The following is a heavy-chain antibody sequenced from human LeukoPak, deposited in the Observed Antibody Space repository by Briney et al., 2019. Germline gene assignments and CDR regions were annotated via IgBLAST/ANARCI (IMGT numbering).Heavy chain of an antibody. Sequence: PGGSLRLSCAASGFTFSSYAMSWVRQAPGKGLEWASAISGGGGSTYYADSVKGRFTISRDNSKNTLYLQMNSLRAEDTAVYYCATPNYDFWSGYYSYYYGMDVWGQGTTVTVSS. CDR3: ATPNYDFWSGYYSYYYGMDV. D-gene: IGHD3-3*01. CDR1: GFTFSSYA. J-gene: IGHJ6*02. CDR2: ISGGGGST. V-gene: IGHV3-23*01.